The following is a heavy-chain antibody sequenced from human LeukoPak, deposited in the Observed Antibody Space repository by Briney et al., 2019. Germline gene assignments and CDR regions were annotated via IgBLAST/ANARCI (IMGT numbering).Heavy chain of an antibody. CDR2: IYYSGST. CDR1: GGSISSGDYY. D-gene: IGHD5-18*01. CDR3: AGSVDTAMVTFDY. J-gene: IGHJ4*02. V-gene: IGHV4-30-4*01. Sequence: PSQTLSLTCTVSGGSISSGDYYWSWIRQPPGKGLEWIGYIYYSGSTYYNPSLKSRVTISVDTSKNQFSLKLSSVTAADTAVYYWAGSVDTAMVTFDYWGQGTLVTVSS.